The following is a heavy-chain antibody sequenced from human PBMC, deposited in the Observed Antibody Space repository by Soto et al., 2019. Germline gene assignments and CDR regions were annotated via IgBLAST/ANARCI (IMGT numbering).Heavy chain of an antibody. CDR1: GGSISSGDYY. J-gene: IGHJ6*02. CDR2: IYYSGST. D-gene: IGHD1-26*01. V-gene: IGHV4-30-4*01. Sequence: SETLSLTCTVSGGSISSGDYYWSWIRQPPGKGLEWIGYIYYSGSTYYNPSLKSRVTISVDTSKNQFSLKLSSVTAADTAVYYCALSLIVGAIRALYYGMDVWGQGTTVTVSS. CDR3: ALSLIVGAIRALYYGMDV.